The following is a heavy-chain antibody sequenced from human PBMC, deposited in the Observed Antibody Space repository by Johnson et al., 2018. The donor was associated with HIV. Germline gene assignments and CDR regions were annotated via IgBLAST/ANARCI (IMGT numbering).Heavy chain of an antibody. Sequence: QVQLVESGGGLVQPGRSLRLSCAVSGFTFNNYPMHWVRQAPGKGLEWVAVISYDGSNKYYADSVKGRFTISRDNSKNSLYLQMNSLRAEDTAVYYCAREGVGTTCPFDIWGQGTMVTVSS. CDR1: GFTFNNYP. J-gene: IGHJ3*02. V-gene: IGHV3-30*04. D-gene: IGHD1-26*01. CDR2: ISYDGSNK. CDR3: AREGVGTTCPFDI.